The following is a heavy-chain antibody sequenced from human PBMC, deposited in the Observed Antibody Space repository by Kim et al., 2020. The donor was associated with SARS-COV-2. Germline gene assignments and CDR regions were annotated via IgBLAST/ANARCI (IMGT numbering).Heavy chain of an antibody. V-gene: IGHV1-3*01. CDR2: IFAATGRT. D-gene: IGHD3-22*01. CDR1: GYTFAGYG. J-gene: IGHJ4*01. Sequence: ASVKVSCRTSGYTFAGYGVHWVRQAPGQRLEWMGWIFAATGRTEYSQKFLGRVTLTRDTSARTAHMELSSLRSEDTALYYCARGIYYDSGAYLYYFDFWG. CDR3: ARGIYYDSGAYLYYFDF.